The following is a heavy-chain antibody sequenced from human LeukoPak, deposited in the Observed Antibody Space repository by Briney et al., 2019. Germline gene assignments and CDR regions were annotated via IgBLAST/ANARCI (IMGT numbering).Heavy chain of an antibody. V-gene: IGHV4-59*12. Sequence: SETLSLTCTVSGGSISSYYWSWIRQPPGKGLEWIGYIYYTGSTNYIPSLKSRVTISVDTSKNQFSLKLSSVTAADTAVYYCARVVTPNWFDPWGQGTLVTVSS. CDR1: GGSISSYY. CDR3: ARVVTPNWFDP. CDR2: IYYTGST. J-gene: IGHJ5*02.